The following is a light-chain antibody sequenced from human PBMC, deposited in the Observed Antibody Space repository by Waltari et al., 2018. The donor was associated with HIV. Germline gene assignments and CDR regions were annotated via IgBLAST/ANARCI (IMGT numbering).Light chain of an antibody. CDR3: HQSYNSPLT. CDR2: DAS. J-gene: IGKJ3*01. V-gene: IGKV1-39*01. Sequence: IQMAQSPSSLSASVGDSVSITCRASQSVSYNVNWYQQKPDKAPKVLIYDASNLQSGVPSRFSGSGSGTDFTLTINSLQPDDFATYFCHQSYNSPLTFGPGTKVEI. CDR1: QSVSYN.